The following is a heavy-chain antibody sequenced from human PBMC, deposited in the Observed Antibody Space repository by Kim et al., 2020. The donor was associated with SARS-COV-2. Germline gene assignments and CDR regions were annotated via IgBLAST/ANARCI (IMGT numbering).Heavy chain of an antibody. Sequence: GGSLRLSCAASGFTFSSYSMNWVRQAPGKGLEWVSSISSSSSYIYYADSVKGRFTISRDNAKNSLYLQMNSLRAEDTAVYYCAGVVPAAILAFDIWGQGTMVTVSS. CDR3: AGVVPAAILAFDI. V-gene: IGHV3-21*01. J-gene: IGHJ3*02. CDR1: GFTFSSYS. D-gene: IGHD2-2*02. CDR2: ISSSSSYI.